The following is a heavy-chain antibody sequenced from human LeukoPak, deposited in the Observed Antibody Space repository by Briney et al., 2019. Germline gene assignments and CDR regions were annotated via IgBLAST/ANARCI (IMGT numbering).Heavy chain of an antibody. J-gene: IGHJ3*02. D-gene: IGHD6-19*01. CDR3: VRDITSGWAFDI. CDR2: IGSSSSYI. V-gene: IGHV3-21*01. CDR1: GFTFSSYS. Sequence: PGGALRLSCAASGFTFSSYSMNWVRQAPGKGLEWVPSIGSSSSYIYYADSVKGRFTISRDNAKNSLHLQMNSLRAEDTAVYFCVRDITSGWAFDIWGQGTMVTVSS.